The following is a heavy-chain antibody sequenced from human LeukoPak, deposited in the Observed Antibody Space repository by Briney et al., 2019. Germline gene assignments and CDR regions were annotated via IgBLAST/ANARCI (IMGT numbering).Heavy chain of an antibody. J-gene: IGHJ4*02. V-gene: IGHV3-48*01. CDR3: AGEYGDMPFDY. CDR1: GFTFGTYN. Sequence: PGGSLRLSCAASGFTFGTYNMNWVRQAPGKGLEWVSYISSSSSTIYYADSVKGRFTISRDNAKNSLYLQMNSLRAEDTAVYYCAGEYGDMPFDYWGQGTLVTVSS. CDR2: ISSSSSTI. D-gene: IGHD4-17*01.